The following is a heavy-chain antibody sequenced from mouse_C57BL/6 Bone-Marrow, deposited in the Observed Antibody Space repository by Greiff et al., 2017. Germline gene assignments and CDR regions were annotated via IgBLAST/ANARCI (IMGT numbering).Heavy chain of an antibody. CDR1: GYTFTDHY. D-gene: IGHD2-3*01. Sequence: VQLQQSGAEVVRPGASVKLSCKASGYTFTDHYINWVKQRPGQGLEWIARIYPGSGNTYYNEKFKSKATLTAEKSSNTAYMQLSSLTSEDSAVYCCARDDGYFFEYWGQGTTLTVSS. CDR2: IYPGSGNT. J-gene: IGHJ2*01. CDR3: ARDDGYFFEY. V-gene: IGHV1-76*01.